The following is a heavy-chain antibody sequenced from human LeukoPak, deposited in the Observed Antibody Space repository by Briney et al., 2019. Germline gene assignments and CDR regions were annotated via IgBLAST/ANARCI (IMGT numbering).Heavy chain of an antibody. J-gene: IGHJ4*02. CDR1: GFTFISHA. Sequence: HPGGSLRLSCRVSGFTFISHAMSWVRQAPGKGLEWVSGISGSGATTYYAESVKGRFTISRDNSKNTLYLQMNSLRAEDTAVYYCAKNGETYYYDSSGWTYFDYWGQGTLVTVSS. D-gene: IGHD3-22*01. V-gene: IGHV3-23*01. CDR3: AKNGETYYYDSSGWTYFDY. CDR2: ISGSGATT.